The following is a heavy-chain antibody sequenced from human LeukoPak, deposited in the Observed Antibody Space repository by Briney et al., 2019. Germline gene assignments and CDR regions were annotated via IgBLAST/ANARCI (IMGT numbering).Heavy chain of an antibody. CDR1: GYTFTGYY. D-gene: IGHD3-10*01. CDR3: ARDLGLLWFGELSDYYYYGMDV. V-gene: IGHV1-2*06. CDR2: SNPNSGGT. J-gene: IGHJ6*02. Sequence: ASVKVSCNASGYTFTGYYMHWVRQAPGQGLEWMGRSNPNSGGTNYTQKFQGRVTMTRDTSISTAYMELSRLRSDDTAVYYCARDLGLLWFGELSDYYYYGMDVWGQGTTVTVSS.